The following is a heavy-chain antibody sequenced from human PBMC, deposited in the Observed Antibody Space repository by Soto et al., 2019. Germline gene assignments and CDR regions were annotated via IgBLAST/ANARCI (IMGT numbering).Heavy chain of an antibody. V-gene: IGHV4-30-4*01. D-gene: IGHD4-17*01. Sequence: PSETLSLTCTVSGGSISSGDYYWSWIRQPPGKGLEWIGYIYYSGSTYYNPSLKSRVTISVDTSKNQFSLKLSSVTAADTAVYYCARVSHDYGDYGEYSFDYWGQGTLVTVS. CDR2: IYYSGST. J-gene: IGHJ4*02. CDR3: ARVSHDYGDYGEYSFDY. CDR1: GGSISSGDYY.